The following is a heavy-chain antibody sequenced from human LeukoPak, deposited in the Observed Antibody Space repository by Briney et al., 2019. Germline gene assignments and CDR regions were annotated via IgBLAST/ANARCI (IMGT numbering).Heavy chain of an antibody. CDR2: IYYSGST. Sequence: SETLPLTCTVSGGSISSYYWSWIRQPPGKGLEWIGYIYYSGSTNYNPSLKSRVTISVDTSKNQFSLKLSSVTAADTAVYYCARTRDYYDSSGYSRYFDYWGQGTLVTVSS. V-gene: IGHV4-59*08. D-gene: IGHD3-22*01. J-gene: IGHJ4*02. CDR3: ARTRDYYDSSGYSRYFDY. CDR1: GGSISSYY.